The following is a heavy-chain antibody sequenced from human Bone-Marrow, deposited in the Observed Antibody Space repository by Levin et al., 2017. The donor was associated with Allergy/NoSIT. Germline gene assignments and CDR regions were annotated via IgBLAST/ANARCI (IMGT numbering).Heavy chain of an antibody. D-gene: IGHD3-22*01. Sequence: GGSLRLSCKASGYTFTSYSMHWVRQAPGQGLEWMGIINPNGGRTTYTQKLQGRVTMTRDTSTSTIYMQLSSLRSDDTAVYYCARDFYDNGGRYYDEGDHWGQGTLITVSS. J-gene: IGHJ4*02. CDR2: INPNGGRT. CDR3: ARDFYDNGGRYYDEGDH. V-gene: IGHV1-46*01. CDR1: GYTFTSYS.